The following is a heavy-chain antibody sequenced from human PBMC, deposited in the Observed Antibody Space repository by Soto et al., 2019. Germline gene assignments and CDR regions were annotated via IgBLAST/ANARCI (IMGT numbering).Heavy chain of an antibody. Sequence: GESLKISCAASGFTFSSYAMSWVRQAPGKGLEWVSAISGSGGSTYYADSVKGRFTISRDNSKNTLYLQMNSLRAEDTAVYYCAKDSTRGVTSTFDYWGQGTLVTVSS. CDR1: GFTFSSYA. CDR3: AKDSTRGVTSTFDY. J-gene: IGHJ4*02. D-gene: IGHD2-21*02. CDR2: ISGSGGST. V-gene: IGHV3-23*01.